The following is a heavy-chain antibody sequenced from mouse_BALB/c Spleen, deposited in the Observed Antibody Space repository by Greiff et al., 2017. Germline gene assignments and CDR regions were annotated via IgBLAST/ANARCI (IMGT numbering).Heavy chain of an antibody. CDR1: GFTFNTNA. CDR2: IRSKSNNYAT. V-gene: IGHV10S3*01. Sequence: EVQLVETGGGLVQPKGSLKLSCAASGFTFNTNAMNWVRQAPGKGLEWVARIRSKSNNYATYYADSVKDRFTISRDDSQSMLYLQMNNLKTEDTAMYYCVREGITTLDYWGQGTTLTVSS. D-gene: IGHD1-1*01. CDR3: VREGITTLDY. J-gene: IGHJ2*01.